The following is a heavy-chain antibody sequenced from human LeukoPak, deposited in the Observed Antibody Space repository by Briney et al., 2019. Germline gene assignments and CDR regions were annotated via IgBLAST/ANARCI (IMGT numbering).Heavy chain of an antibody. V-gene: IGHV1-46*01. Sequence: ASVKLSCKASGYTFTSYYMDCVRQAPGQGLGWMVIVTPSGGSTSYEQKLQGRVTMTRATSMSTVHMELSSLRSEDTAVYYCARGLYYGSAPHFDYWGQGTLVTVSS. CDR2: VTPSGGST. CDR1: GYTFTSYY. CDR3: ARGLYYGSAPHFDY. D-gene: IGHD3-10*01. J-gene: IGHJ4*02.